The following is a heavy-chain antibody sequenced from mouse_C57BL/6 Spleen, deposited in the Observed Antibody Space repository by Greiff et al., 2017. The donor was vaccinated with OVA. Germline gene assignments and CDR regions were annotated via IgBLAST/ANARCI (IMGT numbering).Heavy chain of an antibody. CDR2: ISSGSSTI. V-gene: IGHV5-17*01. D-gene: IGHD4-1*01. CDR3: ARRLWDGYAMDY. CDR1: GFTFSDYG. J-gene: IGHJ4*01. Sequence: EVKLMESGGGLVKPGGSLKLSCAASGFTFSDYGMHWVRQAPEKGLEWVAYISSGSSTIYYADTVKGRFTISRDNAKNTLFLQMTSLRSEDTAMYYCARRLWDGYAMDYWGQGTSGTVSA.